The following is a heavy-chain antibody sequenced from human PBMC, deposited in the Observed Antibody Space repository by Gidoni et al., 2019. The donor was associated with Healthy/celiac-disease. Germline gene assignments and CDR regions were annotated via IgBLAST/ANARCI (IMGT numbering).Heavy chain of an antibody. V-gene: IGHV3-48*03. D-gene: IGHD4-17*01. Sequence: EVQLVASGGGLVQPGGSLRLSCAASVFTFSSYEMNWGRQAPGKGLEWVSYISSSGSTRYYADSVKGRFTISRDNAKNSLYLKMNSLRAEDTAVYYCAREDAVTVYYYGMDVWGQGTTVTVSS. CDR2: ISSSGSTR. CDR1: VFTFSSYE. CDR3: AREDAVTVYYYGMDV. J-gene: IGHJ6*02.